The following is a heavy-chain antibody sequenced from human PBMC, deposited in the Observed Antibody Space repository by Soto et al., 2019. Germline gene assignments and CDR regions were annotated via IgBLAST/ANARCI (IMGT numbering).Heavy chain of an antibody. Sequence: SETLSLTCTVSGGSISSGGYYWNLIRQRPGKGLEWIGYIYYSGSTYYNPSLKSRVTISIDTSKNQFSLKLSSVTAADTAVYYCARDSTTAARAFDIWGRGTMVTVSS. CDR2: IYYSGST. V-gene: IGHV4-31*03. J-gene: IGHJ3*02. D-gene: IGHD6-6*01. CDR3: ARDSTTAARAFDI. CDR1: GGSISSGGYY.